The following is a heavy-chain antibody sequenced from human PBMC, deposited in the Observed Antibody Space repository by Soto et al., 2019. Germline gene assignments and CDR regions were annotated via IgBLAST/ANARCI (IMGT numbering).Heavy chain of an antibody. CDR1: GFTFSSYS. CDR2: ISSSSSTI. D-gene: IGHD3-10*01. V-gene: IGHV3-48*01. J-gene: IGHJ3*02. Sequence: GGSLRLSCAASGFTFSSYSMNWVRQAPGKGLEWVSYISSSSSTIYYADSVKGRFTISRDNAKNSLFLQMNSLRAEDTAVYYCARDREGIGYYGSGSYLAFDIWGQGTMVTVSS. CDR3: ARDREGIGYYGSGSYLAFDI.